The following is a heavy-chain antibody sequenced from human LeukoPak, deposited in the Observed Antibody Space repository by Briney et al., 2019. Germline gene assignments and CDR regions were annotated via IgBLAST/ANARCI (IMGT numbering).Heavy chain of an antibody. D-gene: IGHD3-3*01. V-gene: IGHV1-18*04. CDR2: ISAYNGNT. CDR1: GYTFTGYY. J-gene: IGHJ4*02. Sequence: ASVKVSCKASGYTFTGYYMHWVRQAPGQGLEWMGWISAYNGNTNYAQKLQGRVTMTTDTSTSTAYMELRSLRSDDTAVYYCQMYYDFWSGYYGTDYWGQGTLVTVSS. CDR3: QMYYDFWSGYYGTDY.